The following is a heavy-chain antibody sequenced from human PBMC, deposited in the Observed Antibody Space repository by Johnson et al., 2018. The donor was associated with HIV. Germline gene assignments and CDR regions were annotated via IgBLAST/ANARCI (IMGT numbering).Heavy chain of an antibody. V-gene: IGHV3-30-3*01. CDR1: GFTFSSYA. CDR2: ISYDGSNK. D-gene: IGHD6-13*01. CDR3: ARDKYPPTAAAGTDAFDI. J-gene: IGHJ3*02. Sequence: LVESGGGVVQPGRSLRLSCAASGFTFSSYAMHWVRQAPGKGLEWVAVISYDGSNKYYADSVKGRFTISRDNSKNTLYLQMNSLRAEDTAVYYCARDKYPPTAAAGTDAFDIWGQGTMVTVSS.